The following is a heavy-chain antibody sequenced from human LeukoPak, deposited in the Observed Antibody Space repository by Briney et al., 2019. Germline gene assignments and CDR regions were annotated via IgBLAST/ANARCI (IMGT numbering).Heavy chain of an antibody. Sequence: ASVTVSCKASGGTFSSYAISWVRQAPGQGLEWMGRIIPIFGTANYAQKFQGRVTITTDESTSTAYMELSSLRSEDTAVYYCARSVYSYGYSPGDWFDPWGQGTLVTVSS. CDR3: ARSVYSYGYSPGDWFDP. V-gene: IGHV1-69*05. CDR1: GGTFSSYA. D-gene: IGHD5-18*01. J-gene: IGHJ5*02. CDR2: IIPIFGTA.